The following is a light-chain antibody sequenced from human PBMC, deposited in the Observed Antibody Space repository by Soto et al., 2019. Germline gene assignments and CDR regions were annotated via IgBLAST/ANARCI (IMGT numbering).Light chain of an antibody. CDR2: GAS. J-gene: IGKJ1*01. CDR1: QSVSSN. CDR3: QQYHNWLT. V-gene: IGKV3-15*01. Sequence: EIVMTQSPATLSVSPREKAPPSFRASQSVSSNLAWYQQKPGQAPRLLIYGASTRATGIPARFSGSGSGTEFTLTISSLQSEDFAVYYCQQYHNWLTFGQGTKV.